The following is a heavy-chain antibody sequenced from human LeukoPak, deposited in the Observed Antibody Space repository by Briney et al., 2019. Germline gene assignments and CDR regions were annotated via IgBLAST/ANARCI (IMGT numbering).Heavy chain of an antibody. CDR3: AKDPRITMTHQTIHRGPKYYFDY. V-gene: IGHV3-23*01. J-gene: IGHJ4*02. D-gene: IGHD3-22*01. CDR2: ISGSGGST. CDR1: GFTFSSYA. Sequence: GGSLRLSCAASGFTFSSYAMSWVRQAPGKGLEWVSAISGSGGSTYYADSVKGRFTISRDNSKNTLYLQMNSLRAEDTAVYYCAKDPRITMTHQTIHRGPKYYFDYWGQGTLVTVSS.